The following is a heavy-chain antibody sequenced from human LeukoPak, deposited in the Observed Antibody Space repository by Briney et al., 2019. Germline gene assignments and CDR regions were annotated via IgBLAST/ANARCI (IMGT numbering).Heavy chain of an antibody. CDR3: ARAWAYYDYSNYVNYYYGMDV. V-gene: IGHV1-18*01. CDR2: ISAYNGNT. D-gene: IGHD4-11*01. J-gene: IGHJ6*02. Sequence: EASVKVSCKASGYTFTSYGISWVRQAPGQGLEWMGWISAYNGNTNYAQKLQGRVTMTTDTSTSTAYMELRSLRSEDTAVYYCARAWAYYDYSNYVNYYYGMDVWGQGTTVTVSS. CDR1: GYTFTSYG.